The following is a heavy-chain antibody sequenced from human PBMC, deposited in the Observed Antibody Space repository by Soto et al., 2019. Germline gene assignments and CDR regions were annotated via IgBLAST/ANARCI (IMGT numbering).Heavy chain of an antibody. CDR1: GFTVYNNY. CDR3: ARLSRNSGYDSPDY. CDR2: IYSGGSP. Sequence: EVQLVESGGGLIQPGGSLRLSCAASGFTVYNNYMTWVRQAPGKGLEFVSLIYSGGSPYYADSVKGRFTISRDISKNTLYLQMNSLRAEDTAVYYCARLSRNSGYDSPDYWGQGTLVTVSS. J-gene: IGHJ4*02. D-gene: IGHD5-12*01. V-gene: IGHV3-53*01.